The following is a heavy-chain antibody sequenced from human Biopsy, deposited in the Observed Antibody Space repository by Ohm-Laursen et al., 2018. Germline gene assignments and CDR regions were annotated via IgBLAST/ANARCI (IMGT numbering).Heavy chain of an antibody. Sequence: GASVKVSCKSSGGTFDSYAISWVRQAPGQGLEWMGRIISILGIPNYAQKFQGRVTLTADKSTSTAYMELSSLRSDDTAVYYCARDFEGWNEKGNWFDPWGQGTLVTVSP. J-gene: IGHJ5*02. CDR2: IISILGIP. V-gene: IGHV1-69*04. CDR3: ARDFEGWNEKGNWFDP. CDR1: GGTFDSYA. D-gene: IGHD1-1*01.